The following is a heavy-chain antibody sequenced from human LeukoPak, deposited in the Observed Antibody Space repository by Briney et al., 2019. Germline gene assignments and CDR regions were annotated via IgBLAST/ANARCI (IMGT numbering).Heavy chain of an antibody. Sequence: KSSETLSLTCAVYGGTFSGYYWSWIRQPPGKGLEWIGEINHSGSTNYNPSLKSRVTISVDTSKNQFSLKLSSVTAADTAVYYCARDRLLLPFYYDSSGAVAAFDIWGQGTMVTVSS. CDR3: ARDRLLLPFYYDSSGAVAAFDI. CDR1: GGTFSGYY. J-gene: IGHJ3*02. CDR2: INHSGST. D-gene: IGHD3-22*01. V-gene: IGHV4-34*01.